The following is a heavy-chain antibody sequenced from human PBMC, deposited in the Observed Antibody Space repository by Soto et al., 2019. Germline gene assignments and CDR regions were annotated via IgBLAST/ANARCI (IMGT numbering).Heavy chain of an antibody. CDR2: ISYDGSNK. J-gene: IGHJ6*02. D-gene: IGHD3-22*01. Sequence: QVQLVESGGGVVQPGRSLRLSCAASGFTFSSYAMHWVRQAPGKGLEWVAVISYDGSNKYYADSVKGRFTISRDNSKNTLYLQMNSLRAEDTAVYYCARTHIHPRGYYDSSCYFKPGYYYGMDVWGQGTTVTVSS. CDR1: GFTFSSYA. CDR3: ARTHIHPRGYYDSSCYFKPGYYYGMDV. V-gene: IGHV3-30-3*01.